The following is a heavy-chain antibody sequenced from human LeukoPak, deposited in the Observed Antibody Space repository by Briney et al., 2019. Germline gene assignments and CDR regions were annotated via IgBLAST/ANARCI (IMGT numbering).Heavy chain of an antibody. J-gene: IGHJ3*02. CDR3: ARDTSGSYMGAFAI. CDR1: GYTFTGYY. Sequence: GASVTVSCKASGYTFTGYYMHWVRQAPGQGLEWMGWINPNSGGTNYAQKFQGRVTMTRDTSISTAYMELSRLRSDDTAVYYCARDTSGSYMGAFAIWGQGTMVTVSS. V-gene: IGHV1-2*02. CDR2: INPNSGGT. D-gene: IGHD1-26*01.